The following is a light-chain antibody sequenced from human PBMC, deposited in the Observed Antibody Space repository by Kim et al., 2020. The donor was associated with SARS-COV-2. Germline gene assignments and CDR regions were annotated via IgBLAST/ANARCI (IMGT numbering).Light chain of an antibody. CDR2: DAS. CDR3: QQRRNWPLT. J-gene: IGKJ4*01. Sequence: EIVLTQSPGTLSLSPGERATLSCRASQSVNNYLAWYQQKLGQAPRLLIYDASNRATGIPARFSGSGSGTDFTLTISSLEPEDFAVYHCQQRRNWPLTFGGGTKVDIK. CDR1: QSVNNY. V-gene: IGKV3-11*01.